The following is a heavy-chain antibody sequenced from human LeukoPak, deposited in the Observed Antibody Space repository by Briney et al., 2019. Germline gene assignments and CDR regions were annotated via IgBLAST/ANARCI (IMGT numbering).Heavy chain of an antibody. CDR2: ISSSVVTI. J-gene: IGHJ4*02. Sequence: PGGSLRLSCAASGFTFHIFEMNWVRQAPGKGLEWLSYISSSVVTIYYADSVKGRFTISRDNAKNSLYLQMNSLRAEDTAVYYCGRAGTTIDYWGQGTLVTVSS. D-gene: IGHD1-7*01. CDR3: GRAGTTIDY. CDR1: GFTFHIFE. V-gene: IGHV3-48*03.